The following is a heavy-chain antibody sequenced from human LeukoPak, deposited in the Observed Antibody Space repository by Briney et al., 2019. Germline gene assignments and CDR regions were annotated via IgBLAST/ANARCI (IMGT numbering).Heavy chain of an antibody. D-gene: IGHD3-10*01. Sequence: PGGSLRLSCAASGFTFSDFWMSWVRQAPGKGLEWVANIKQDGSEKYYVDSVKGRFTISRDNAKNSLYLQMNSLRVEDTAVYYCARKGEVFDYWGQGTLVTVSS. CDR3: ARKGEVFDY. V-gene: IGHV3-7*01. CDR1: GFTFSDFW. J-gene: IGHJ4*02. CDR2: IKQDGSEK.